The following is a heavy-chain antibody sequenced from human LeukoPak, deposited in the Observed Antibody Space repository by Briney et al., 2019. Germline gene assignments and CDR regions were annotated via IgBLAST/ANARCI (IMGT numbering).Heavy chain of an antibody. CDR3: ARDYYDSSGYYWGAFDI. J-gene: IGHJ3*02. D-gene: IGHD3-22*01. Sequence: PGGSLRLSCAASGFTVSSNYMSWVRQAPGKGLEWVSVIYCGGSTYYADSVKGRFTISRDSSKNKLYLQMNSLRAEDTAVYYCARDYYDSSGYYWGAFDIWGQGTMVTVSS. CDR2: IYCGGST. CDR1: GFTVSSNY. V-gene: IGHV3-53*01.